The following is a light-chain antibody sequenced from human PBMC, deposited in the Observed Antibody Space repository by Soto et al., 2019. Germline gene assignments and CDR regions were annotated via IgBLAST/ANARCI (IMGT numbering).Light chain of an antibody. CDR3: SSYTSSSTPG. CDR2: DVS. Sequence: QSALTQPASVSGSPGQSITISCTGTSSDVGGYNYVSWYQQHPGKAPKLMIYDVSNRPSGVSNRFSGSKSGNTASLTISGLQAEDEAAYYCSSYTSSSTPGFGGGTQLTVL. CDR1: SSDVGGYNY. J-gene: IGLJ2*01. V-gene: IGLV2-14*01.